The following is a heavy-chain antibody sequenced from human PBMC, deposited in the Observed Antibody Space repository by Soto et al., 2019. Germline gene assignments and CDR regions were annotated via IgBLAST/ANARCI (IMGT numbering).Heavy chain of an antibody. V-gene: IGHV3-30*14. D-gene: IGHD3-10*01. J-gene: IGHJ4*02. CDR3: ARTDYGSGSYPDY. CDR1: GFTFSSYA. CDR2: ISYDGSNK. Sequence: QVQLVESGGGVVQPGRSLRLSCAASGFTFSSYAMQWVRQAPGKGLEWVAVISYDGSNKYYADSVKGRFTISRDNSKNTLYLQMKSPRAEEPGLDLRARTDYGSGSYPDYWGQGTLVTVSS.